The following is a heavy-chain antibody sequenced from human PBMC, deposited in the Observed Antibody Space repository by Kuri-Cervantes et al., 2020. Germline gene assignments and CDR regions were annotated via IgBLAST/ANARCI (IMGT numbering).Heavy chain of an antibody. CDR2: IKQDGSEK. J-gene: IGHJ6*02. V-gene: IGHV3-7*01. CDR1: GFTFSSYW. Sequence: GESLKISCAASGFTFSSYWMSWVRQAPGKGLEWVANIKQDGSEKYYVDSVKGRFTISRDNAKNSLYLQMNSLRAEDTAVYYCARVDDYVWGSYQGYYGMDVWGQGTTVTVSS. D-gene: IGHD3-16*02. CDR3: ARVDDYVWGSYQGYYGMDV.